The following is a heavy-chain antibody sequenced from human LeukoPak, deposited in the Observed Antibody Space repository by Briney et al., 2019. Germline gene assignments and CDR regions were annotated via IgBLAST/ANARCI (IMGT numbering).Heavy chain of an antibody. CDR2: IYHSGST. J-gene: IGHJ4*02. Sequence: PSETLSLTCTVSGYSISSGYYWGWIRQPPGKGLEWIGSIYHSGSTYYNPSLKSRVTISVDTSKNQFSLKLSSVTAADTAVYYCAREGLIAVAGTFDYWGQGTLVTVSS. V-gene: IGHV4-38-2*02. D-gene: IGHD6-19*01. CDR3: AREGLIAVAGTFDY. CDR1: GYSISSGYY.